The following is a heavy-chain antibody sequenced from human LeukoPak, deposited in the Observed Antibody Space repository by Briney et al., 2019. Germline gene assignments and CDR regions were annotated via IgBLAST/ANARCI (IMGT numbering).Heavy chain of an antibody. CDR2: ISGSGGST. D-gene: IGHD3-9*01. CDR1: GFAFRSHA. J-gene: IGHJ5*02. CDR3: AKVRYFDWLSPFNYFDP. Sequence: GGSLRLSCAASGFAFRSHAMSWVRQAPGKVLEWVSGISGSGGSTDYADSVKGRFTISRDNSKNTLYLQMNSLRAEDTAVYYCAKVRYFDWLSPFNYFDPWGQGTLVTVSS. V-gene: IGHV3-23*01.